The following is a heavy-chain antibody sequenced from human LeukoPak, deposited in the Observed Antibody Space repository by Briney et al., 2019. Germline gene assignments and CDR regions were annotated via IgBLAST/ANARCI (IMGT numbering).Heavy chain of an antibody. Sequence: ASVKVSCKASGYTFSGFRIHWVRQAPGQGLEWMGWVNPRGGATNYAQRFQGRVTMTGDTSISTAYMELSSLTTDDTARYYCVGSNWAAGAAFDSWGQGTQVTVSS. CDR1: GYTFSGFR. CDR2: VNPRGGAT. CDR3: VGSNWAAGAAFDS. D-gene: IGHD6-13*01. V-gene: IGHV1-2*02. J-gene: IGHJ4*02.